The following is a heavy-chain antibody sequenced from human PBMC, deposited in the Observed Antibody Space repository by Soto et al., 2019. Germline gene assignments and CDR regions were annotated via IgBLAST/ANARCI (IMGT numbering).Heavy chain of an antibody. CDR1: GGTFSSYA. V-gene: IGHV1-69*01. D-gene: IGHD2-21*01. CDR3: ARDFPQDLIHIVVGDTTAAFDI. CDR2: IIPIFGTA. J-gene: IGHJ3*02. Sequence: QVQLVQSGAEVKKPGSSVKVSCKASGGTFSSYAISWVRQAPGQGLEWMGGIIPIFGTANYAQKFQGRVTITADESTSTAYMELSSLRSEDTAVYYCARDFPQDLIHIVVGDTTAAFDIWGQGTMVTVSS.